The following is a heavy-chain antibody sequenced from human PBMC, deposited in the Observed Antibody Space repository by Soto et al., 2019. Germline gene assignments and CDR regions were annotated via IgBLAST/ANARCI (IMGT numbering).Heavy chain of an antibody. D-gene: IGHD5-12*01. CDR1: GYTFTSYG. CDR3: ARDAISGLHDY. J-gene: IGHJ4*02. V-gene: IGHV1-18*01. CDR2: ISAYNGNT. Sequence: EASAKVSCKASGYTFTSYGISWVRQAPGQGLEWMGWISAYNGNTNYAQKLQGRVTMTTDTSTSTAYMELRSLRSDDTAVYYCARDAISGLHDYWGQGTLVTVSS.